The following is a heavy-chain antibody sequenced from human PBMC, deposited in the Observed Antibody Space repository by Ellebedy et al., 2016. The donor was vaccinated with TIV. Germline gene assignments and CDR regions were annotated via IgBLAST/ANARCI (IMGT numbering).Heavy chain of an antibody. CDR2: FSWNSGKI. J-gene: IGHJ1*01. CDR1: GFTFDDYT. Sequence: PGGSLRLSCAASGFTFDDYTMHWVRQVPGKGLEWVSGFSWNSGKIGYADSVKGRFTISRDNAKNSLYLQMNSLRVEDTAFYYCTKGYGFEYFQSWGQGTLVTVSS. V-gene: IGHV3-9*01. CDR3: TKGYGFEYFQS. D-gene: IGHD5-24*01.